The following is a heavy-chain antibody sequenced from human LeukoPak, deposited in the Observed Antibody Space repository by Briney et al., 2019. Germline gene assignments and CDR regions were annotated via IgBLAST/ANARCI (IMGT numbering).Heavy chain of an antibody. Sequence: SETLSLTCAFSGYSISSGYYWGWIRQPPGKGLEWIGSIYHSGSTYYNPSLKSRVTISVDTSKNQFSLKLSSVTAADTAVYYCARGKSYDFWSGYPFGAFDIWGQGTMVTVSS. D-gene: IGHD3-3*01. V-gene: IGHV4-38-2*01. CDR3: ARGKSYDFWSGYPFGAFDI. J-gene: IGHJ3*02. CDR2: IYHSGST. CDR1: GYSISSGYY.